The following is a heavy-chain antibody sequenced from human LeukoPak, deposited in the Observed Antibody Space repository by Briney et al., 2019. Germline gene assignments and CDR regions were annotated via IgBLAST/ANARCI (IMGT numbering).Heavy chain of an antibody. D-gene: IGHD5-24*01. Sequence: GGSLRLSCAASGFTFSSYAMSWVRQAPGKGLEWVSLIYAIGTTSYADSVKGRFTISRDNSKNTVYLQMNSLRAEDTAVYYCARGSATATIQLDNWGQGTLVTVSS. CDR1: GFTFSSYA. J-gene: IGHJ4*02. CDR3: ARGSATATIQLDN. V-gene: IGHV3-66*01. CDR2: IYAIGTT.